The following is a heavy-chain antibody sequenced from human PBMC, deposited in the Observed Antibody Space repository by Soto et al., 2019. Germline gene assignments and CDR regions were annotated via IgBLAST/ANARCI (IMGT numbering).Heavy chain of an antibody. CDR1: GFTFSSYA. Sequence: PGGSLRLSCAASGFTFSSYAMSWVRQAPGKGLEWVSAISGSGGSTYYADSVKGRFTISRDNSKNTLYLQMNSLRAEDTAVYYCAPWRWGANWLDPWGQGTLVTVSS. V-gene: IGHV3-23*01. CDR2: ISGSGGST. CDR3: APWRWGANWLDP. J-gene: IGHJ5*02. D-gene: IGHD3-16*01.